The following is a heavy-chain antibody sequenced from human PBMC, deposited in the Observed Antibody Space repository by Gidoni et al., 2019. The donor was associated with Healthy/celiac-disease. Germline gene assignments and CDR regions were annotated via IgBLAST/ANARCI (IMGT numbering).Heavy chain of an antibody. CDR2: IYHSGST. Sequence: QLQLQESGSGLVKPSQTLSLTCAVSGGSISSGGYSRSWIRQPPGKGLEWIGYIYHSGSTYYNPSLKSRVTISVDRSKNQFSLKLSSVTAADTAVYYCARGARDGYNYRYYYYYMDVWGKGTTVTVSS. V-gene: IGHV4-30-2*01. CDR1: GGSISSGGYS. J-gene: IGHJ6*03. CDR3: ARGARDGYNYRYYYYYMDV. D-gene: IGHD5-12*01.